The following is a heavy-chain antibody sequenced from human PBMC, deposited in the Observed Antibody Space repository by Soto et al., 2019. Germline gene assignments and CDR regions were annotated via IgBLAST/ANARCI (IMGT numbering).Heavy chain of an antibody. CDR1: GDSCTSYW. V-gene: IGHV5-51*01. Sequence: PGEPLKISCKGSGDSCTSYWIGWVRQKPGKGLEWMGIIYPGDSDTRYSPSFQGQVTISADKSISTAYLQWSSLKASDTAMYYCASFRGGSRSAFDIWGQGTMVTVSS. D-gene: IGHD3-16*01. CDR3: ASFRGGSRSAFDI. J-gene: IGHJ3*02. CDR2: IYPGDSDT.